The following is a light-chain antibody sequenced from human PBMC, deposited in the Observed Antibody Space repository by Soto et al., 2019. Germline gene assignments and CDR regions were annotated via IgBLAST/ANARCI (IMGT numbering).Light chain of an antibody. J-gene: IGLJ2*01. CDR1: SSNIGGNY. CDR2: RND. V-gene: IGLV1-47*01. Sequence: QSVLTQPPSASVTPGQGVTISCSGSSSNIGGNYVYWYQQLPGTAPKLLIYRNDQRPSGVPDRFSGSKSGTSASLAISGLRSEDEADYHCAAWDDSLTVVFGGGTKVTVL. CDR3: AAWDDSLTVV.